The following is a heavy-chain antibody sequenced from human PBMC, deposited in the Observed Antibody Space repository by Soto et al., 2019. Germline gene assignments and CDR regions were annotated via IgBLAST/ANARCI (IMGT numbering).Heavy chain of an antibody. Sequence: PGGSLRLSCAASGFNFRNFPMSWVRQPPGKGLEWVSSISGNGVNTTYADSVKARFTISRDNSKKMLYLQMNSLRAEDTAVYYCAKTPGMLGWFDPWGQGT. V-gene: IGHV3-23*01. D-gene: IGHD2-8*01. J-gene: IGHJ5*02. CDR3: AKTPGMLGWFDP. CDR1: GFNFRNFP. CDR2: ISGNGVNT.